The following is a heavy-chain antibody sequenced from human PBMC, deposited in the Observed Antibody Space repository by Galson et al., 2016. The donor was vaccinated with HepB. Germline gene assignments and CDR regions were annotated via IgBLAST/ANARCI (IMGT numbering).Heavy chain of an antibody. CDR2: LDPNDGST. J-gene: IGHJ4*02. D-gene: IGHD5-18*01. V-gene: IGHV1-46*01. CDR1: GYTFITYY. Sequence: SVKVSCKASGYTFITYYMHWVRQAPGQGLEWMGILDPNDGSTSYTEKFQGRLNMTRDTSTSTVYMELSSLRSEGTAVYYCARDQGNSYGGDYWGQGTLVTVSS. CDR3: ARDQGNSYGGDY.